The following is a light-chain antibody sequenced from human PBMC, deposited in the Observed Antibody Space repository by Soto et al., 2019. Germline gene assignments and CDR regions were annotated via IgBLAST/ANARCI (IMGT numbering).Light chain of an antibody. CDR3: RQSFSSPRT. CDR2: AAS. J-gene: IGKJ1*01. CDR1: EGISSY. Sequence: DIQMTQSPSSLSASVGDRVTITCLASEGISSYLNWYQLKPGTAPKLLIYAASNLQSGVPPRFSGSGSGKDFTLTIAALQPDDFATYYCRQSFSSPRTFGQGTKVDIK. V-gene: IGKV1-39*01.